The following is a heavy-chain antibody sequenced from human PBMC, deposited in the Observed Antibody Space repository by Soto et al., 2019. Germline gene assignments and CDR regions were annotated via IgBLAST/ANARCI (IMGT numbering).Heavy chain of an antibody. CDR3: ARDLRPDEDSFLGSNWFDP. CDR1: GGTFSSYA. D-gene: IGHD1-26*01. CDR2: IIPIFGTA. J-gene: IGHJ5*02. Sequence: QVQLVQSGAEVTKPGSSVKVSCKASGGTFSSYAISWVRQAPGQGLEWMGGIIPIFGTANYAQKFQGRVTITADESTSTAYMELSSLRSEDTAVYYCARDLRPDEDSFLGSNWFDPWGQGTLVTVSS. V-gene: IGHV1-69*01.